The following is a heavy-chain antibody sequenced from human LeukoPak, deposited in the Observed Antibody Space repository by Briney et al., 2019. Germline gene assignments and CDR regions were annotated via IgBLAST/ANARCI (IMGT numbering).Heavy chain of an antibody. Sequence: PGGSLRLSCGASGFDFSNNGMHWVRQAPGKGLEWVAFIRYDAANQYYADSVKGRFTISRDNSKNTIYLQMDSLRSEDTAIYHCAKDIAVSDSYFDYWGQGTLVTVSS. J-gene: IGHJ4*02. CDR3: AKDIAVSDSYFDY. D-gene: IGHD6-19*01. CDR2: IRYDAANQ. CDR1: GFDFSNNG. V-gene: IGHV3-30*02.